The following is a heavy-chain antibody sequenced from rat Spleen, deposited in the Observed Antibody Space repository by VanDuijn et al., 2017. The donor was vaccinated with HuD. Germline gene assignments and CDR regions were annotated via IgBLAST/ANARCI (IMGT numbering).Heavy chain of an antibody. CDR1: GFTFSNYG. D-gene: IGHD1-10*01. J-gene: IGHJ2*01. CDR3: ARWQLGD. CDR2: ISYDGSST. Sequence: EVQLVESGGGLVQPGRSLKLSCVASGFTFSNYGMAWVRQAPTKGLEWVATISYDGSSTYYRDSVKGRFTISRDNAKSTLYLQMDSLRSEDTATYYCARWQLGDWGQGVMVTVSS. V-gene: IGHV5-29*01.